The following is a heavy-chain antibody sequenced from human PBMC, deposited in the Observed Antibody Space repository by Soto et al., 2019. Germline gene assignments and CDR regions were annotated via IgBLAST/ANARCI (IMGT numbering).Heavy chain of an antibody. V-gene: IGHV4-59*01. J-gene: IGHJ5*02. Sequence: QVQLQESGPGLVKPSETLSLTCSVSGASLSSYYWSWIRQSPEMGLEWIASVSSTGRTHYNSSIKSSGTLSLDTSQCHAARRLTSVTTADTAMYSCARVVIRGWGAGDWFAPWGQGPLVSVSS. CDR2: VSSTGRT. D-gene: IGHD1-26*01. CDR1: GASLSSYY. CDR3: ARVVIRGWGAGDWFAP.